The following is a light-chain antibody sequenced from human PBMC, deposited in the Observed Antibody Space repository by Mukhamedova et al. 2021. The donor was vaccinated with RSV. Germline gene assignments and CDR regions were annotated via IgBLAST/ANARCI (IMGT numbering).Light chain of an antibody. CDR1: SVSSSY. CDR2: GAS. Sequence: SVSSSYLAWYQQKPGQAPRLLIYGASSRATGIPDRFSGSGSGTDFTLTISRLEPEDFAVYYYQQYGSSPLTFGGGTKVEIK. CDR3: QQYGSSPLT. V-gene: IGKV3-20*01. J-gene: IGKJ4*01.